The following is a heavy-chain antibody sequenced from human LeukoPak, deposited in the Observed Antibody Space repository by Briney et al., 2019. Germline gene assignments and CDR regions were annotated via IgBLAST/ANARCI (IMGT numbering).Heavy chain of an antibody. J-gene: IGHJ4*02. CDR2: IKQDESEK. D-gene: IGHD2-2*01. Sequence: PGGSLRLSCVASGFSLRNYWMSWVRQAPGKGLEWVANIKQDESEKYYVDSVKGRFTISRDNAKNSLYLQMNSLRAEDTAVYYCARALDSSSSRYQAFEYGGQGTLVSVSS. CDR1: GFSLRNYW. CDR3: ARALDSSSSRYQAFEY. V-gene: IGHV3-7*04.